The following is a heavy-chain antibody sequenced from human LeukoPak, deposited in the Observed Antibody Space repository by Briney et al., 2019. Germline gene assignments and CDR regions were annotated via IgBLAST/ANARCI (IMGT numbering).Heavy chain of an antibody. CDR2: IVVGSGNT. CDR1: GFTFTSSA. Sequence: ASVKVSCTASGFTFTSSAVQWVRQARGQRLEWIGWIVVGSGNTNYAQKLQERVTITRDMSTSTAYMELSSLRSEDTAVYYCAAAYYDILTGYSLFAFDIWGQGTMVTVSS. CDR3: AAAYYDILTGYSLFAFDI. J-gene: IGHJ3*02. D-gene: IGHD3-9*01. V-gene: IGHV1-58*01.